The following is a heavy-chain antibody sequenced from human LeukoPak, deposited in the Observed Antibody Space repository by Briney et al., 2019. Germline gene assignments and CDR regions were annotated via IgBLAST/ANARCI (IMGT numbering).Heavy chain of an antibody. Sequence: ASVKVSCKASGYTFTSYDINWVRQATGQGLEWMGWMNPNSGNTGYAQKFQGRVTMTRNTSISTAYMELSSLRSEDTAVYYCARDPSDYYDSSGYYLKYWGQGTLVTVSS. CDR1: GYTFTSYD. J-gene: IGHJ4*02. CDR3: ARDPSDYYDSSGYYLKY. V-gene: IGHV1-8*01. D-gene: IGHD3-22*01. CDR2: MNPNSGNT.